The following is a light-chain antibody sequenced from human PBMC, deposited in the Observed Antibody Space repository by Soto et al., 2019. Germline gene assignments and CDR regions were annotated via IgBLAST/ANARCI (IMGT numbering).Light chain of an antibody. CDR3: QSYDSSLSGFWV. CDR1: SSNIGSNI. CDR2: RTN. V-gene: IGLV1-44*01. Sequence: QSVLTQPPSASGTPGQRVSITCSGSSSNIGSNIVNWYQQLPGRAPKLLIYRTNQRPSGVPDRFSGSKSGTSASLAITGLQAEDEADYYCQSYDSSLSGFWVFGGGTKLTVL. J-gene: IGLJ3*02.